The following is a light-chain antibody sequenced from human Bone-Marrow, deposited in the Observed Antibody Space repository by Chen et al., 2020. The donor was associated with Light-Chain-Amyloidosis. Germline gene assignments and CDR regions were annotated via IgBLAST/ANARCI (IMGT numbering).Light chain of an antibody. CDR1: QSVGAY. CDR2: DTS. CDR3: QQGATWPWT. V-gene: IGKV3-11*01. Sequence: VLTQSPATLSLSPGEGATLSCRTSQSVGAYLAWYQQRPGQAPRLLIYDTSNRATGIPARFSGSGSETDFTLTISSLESEEFAVYYCQQGATWPWTFGHGTKVEIK. J-gene: IGKJ1*01.